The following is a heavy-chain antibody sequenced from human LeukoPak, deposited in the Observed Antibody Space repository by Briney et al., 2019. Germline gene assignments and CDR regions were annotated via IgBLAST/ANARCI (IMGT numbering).Heavy chain of an antibody. CDR2: IYYSGST. Sequence: SVTLSLTCTVSGGSISSHYWSWIRQPPGKGLEWIGYIYYSGSTNYNPSLKSRVTISVDTSKNQFSLKLSSVTAADTAVYYCARYSSSPGRYYYYYMDVWGKGTTVTVSS. D-gene: IGHD6-13*01. CDR1: GGSISSHY. V-gene: IGHV4-59*11. CDR3: ARYSSSPGRYYYYYMDV. J-gene: IGHJ6*03.